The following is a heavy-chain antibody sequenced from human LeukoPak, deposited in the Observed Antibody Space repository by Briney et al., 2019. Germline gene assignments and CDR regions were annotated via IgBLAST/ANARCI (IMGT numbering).Heavy chain of an antibody. Sequence: PGGSLRLSCAASGFIFSSYEMNWVRQAPGKGLEWVSHISSSGSTIYYADSVKGRFTIFRDNAKNSLYLQMNSLRAEDTAVYYCARDWRYYGSGSYYRASASMDVWGQGTTVTVSS. V-gene: IGHV3-48*03. CDR1: GFIFSSYE. CDR2: ISSSGSTI. CDR3: ARDWRYYGSGSYYRASASMDV. D-gene: IGHD3-10*01. J-gene: IGHJ6*02.